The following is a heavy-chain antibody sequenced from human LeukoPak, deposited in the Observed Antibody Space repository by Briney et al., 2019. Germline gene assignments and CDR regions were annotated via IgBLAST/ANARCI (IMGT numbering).Heavy chain of an antibody. V-gene: IGHV3-30*18. CDR3: AKGSSSGWYVFYFDY. J-gene: IGHJ4*02. CDR2: ISYDGSNK. CDR1: GFTFSSYG. D-gene: IGHD6-19*01. Sequence: PGRSLRLSCAASGFTFSSYGMHWVRQAPGKGLEWVAVISYDGSNKYYADSVKGRFTISRDNSKNTLYLQMNSLRAEDTAVYYCAKGSSSGWYVFYFDYWGQGNLVTVST.